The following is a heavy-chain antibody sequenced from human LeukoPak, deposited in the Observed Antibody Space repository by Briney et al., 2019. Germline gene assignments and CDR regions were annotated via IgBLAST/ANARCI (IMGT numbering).Heavy chain of an antibody. CDR3: ARADYDILTGYYPPNYYYYGMDV. CDR1: GGSFSGYY. Sequence: SETLSLTCAVYGGSFSGYYWSWIRQPPGKGLEWIGEINHSGSTNYNPSLKSRVTISVDTSKNQFSLKLSSVTAADTAVYYCARADYDILTGYYPPNYYYYGMDVWGQGTTVTVSS. CDR2: INHSGST. J-gene: IGHJ6*02. D-gene: IGHD3-9*01. V-gene: IGHV4-34*01.